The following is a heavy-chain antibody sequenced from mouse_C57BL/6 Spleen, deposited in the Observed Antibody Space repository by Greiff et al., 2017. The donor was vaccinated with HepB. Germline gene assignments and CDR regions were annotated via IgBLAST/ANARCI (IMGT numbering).Heavy chain of an antibody. CDR2: IDPSDSYT. J-gene: IGHJ4*01. V-gene: IGHV1-50*01. CDR1: GYTFTSYW. Sequence: QVQLQQPGAELVKPGASVKLSCKASGYTFTSYWMQWVKQRPGQGLEWIGEIDPSDSYTNYNQKFKGKATLTVDTSSSTAYMQLSSLTSEDSAVYYCARRDYYYGSSPHYYAMDYWGQGTSVTVSS. D-gene: IGHD1-1*01. CDR3: ARRDYYYGSSPHYYAMDY.